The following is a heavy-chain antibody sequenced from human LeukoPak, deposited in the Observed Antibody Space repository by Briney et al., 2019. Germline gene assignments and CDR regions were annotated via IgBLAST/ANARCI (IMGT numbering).Heavy chain of an antibody. D-gene: IGHD2-21*01. J-gene: IGHJ5*02. V-gene: IGHV3-7*05. CDR2: IQQDGSEK. Sequence: PGGSLRLSCAASGFHFSSYWMSWVRQAPGKGLEWVANIQQDGSEKYYVDSVKGRFTISRDNAKNSLYLQMNSLRAEDTAVYYCAREIVVVSKEAWFDPWGQGTLVTVSS. CDR3: AREIVVVSKEAWFDP. CDR1: GFHFSSYW.